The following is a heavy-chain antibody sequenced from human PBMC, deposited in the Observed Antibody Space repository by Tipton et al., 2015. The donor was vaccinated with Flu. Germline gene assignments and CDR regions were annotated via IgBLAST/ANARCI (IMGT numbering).Heavy chain of an antibody. D-gene: IGHD6-6*01. J-gene: IGHJ4*02. CDR2: IYYSGST. Sequence: TLSLTCTVSGGSISSSSYYWGWIRQPPGKGLEWIGSIYYSGSTYYNPSLKRRVTISVDTSKTQFSLKLSSVTAADTAVYYCASVAARGAGYWGQGTLVTVSS. CDR1: GGSISSSSYY. CDR3: ASVAARGAGY. V-gene: IGHV4-39*07.